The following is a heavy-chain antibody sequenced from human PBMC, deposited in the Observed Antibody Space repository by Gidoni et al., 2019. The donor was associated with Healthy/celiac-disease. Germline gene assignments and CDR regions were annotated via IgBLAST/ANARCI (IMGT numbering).Heavy chain of an antibody. J-gene: IGHJ4*02. V-gene: IGHV3-43*01. CDR2: ISWDGGST. D-gene: IGHD5-12*01. CDR3: AKGGGVDGYNYEAIFDY. CDR1: GFTFDDYT. Sequence: EVQLVESGGVVVQPGGSLRLSCAASGFTFDDYTMHWVRQAPGKGLEWVSLISWDGGSTYYADSVKGRFTISRDNSKNSLYLQMNSLRTEDTALYYCAKGGGVDGYNYEAIFDYWGQGTLVTVSS.